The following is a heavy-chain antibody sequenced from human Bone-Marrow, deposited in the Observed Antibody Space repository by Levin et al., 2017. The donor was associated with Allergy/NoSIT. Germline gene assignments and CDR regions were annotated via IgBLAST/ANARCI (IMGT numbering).Heavy chain of an antibody. CDR1: GYTFTSYY. D-gene: IGHD5-24*01. CDR2: INPSGGST. CDR3: ARDHKGGYNYYYYYYYGMDV. V-gene: IGHV1-46*01. J-gene: IGHJ6*02. Sequence: ASVKVSCKASGYTFTSYYMHWVRQAPGQGLEWMGIINPSGGSTSYAQKFQGRVTMTRDTSTSTVYMELSSLRSEDTAVYYCARDHKGGYNYYYYYYYGMDVWGQGTTVTVSS.